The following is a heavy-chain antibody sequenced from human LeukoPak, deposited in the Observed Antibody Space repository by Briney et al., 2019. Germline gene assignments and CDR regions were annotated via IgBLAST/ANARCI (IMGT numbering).Heavy chain of an antibody. V-gene: IGHV4-34*01. CDR2: INHSGST. J-gene: IGHJ6*03. CDR1: GGSFSGYY. Sequence: SETLSLTCAVYGGSFSGYYWSWIRQPPGKGLEWIGEINHSGSTNYNPSLKSRVTISVDTSKNQFSLKLSSVTAADTAVYYCARARGHYYYYMDVWGKGTTVTISS. CDR3: ARARGHYYYYMDV.